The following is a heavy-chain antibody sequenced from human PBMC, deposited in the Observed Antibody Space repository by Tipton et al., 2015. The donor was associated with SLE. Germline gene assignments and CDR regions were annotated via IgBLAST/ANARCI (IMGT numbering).Heavy chain of an antibody. CDR2: ITWDGSIT. Sequence: SLRLSCAASGFTFDDYTMHWVRQAPGKGLEWVSLITWDGSITYYADSVRGRFTISRDNSKYSLYLQMNSLRPEDTAVYYCARDPPGIAVAAHFDYWGQGTLVTVSS. D-gene: IGHD6-19*01. CDR3: ARDPPGIAVAAHFDY. J-gene: IGHJ4*02. V-gene: IGHV3-43*01. CDR1: GFTFDDYT.